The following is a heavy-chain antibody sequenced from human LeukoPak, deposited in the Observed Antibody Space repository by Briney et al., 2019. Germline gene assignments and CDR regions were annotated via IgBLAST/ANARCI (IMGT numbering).Heavy chain of an antibody. V-gene: IGHV3-20*04. CDR2: LSCVGGST. Sequence: AGGSLRLSCAASGFTFDDYAMNWVRQAPGKGLEWVSGLSCVGGSTGYADYVKGRFSLSRDNAKNSLYLQMTSLRAEDTALYYCARGYSGYDYGYYFDYWGQGTLVTVSS. CDR1: GFTFDDYA. D-gene: IGHD5-12*01. CDR3: ARGYSGYDYGYYFDY. J-gene: IGHJ4*02.